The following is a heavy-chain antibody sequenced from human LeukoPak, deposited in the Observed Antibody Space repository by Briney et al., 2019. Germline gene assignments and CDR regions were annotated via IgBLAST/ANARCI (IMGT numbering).Heavy chain of an antibody. CDR1: GFTFSGYS. V-gene: IGHV3-48*01. D-gene: IGHD3-10*01. CDR2: ISSSSTI. CDR3: TTYGSGRKFDY. Sequence: GGSLRLSCAASGFTFSGYSMNWVRQAPGKGLEWVSYISSSSTIYYADSVKGRFTISRDNAKNSLYLQMNSLKSEDTAVYYCTTYGSGRKFDYWGQGILVTVSS. J-gene: IGHJ4*02.